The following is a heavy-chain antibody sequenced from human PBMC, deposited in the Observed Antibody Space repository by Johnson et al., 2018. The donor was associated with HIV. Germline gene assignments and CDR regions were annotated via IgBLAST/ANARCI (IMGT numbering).Heavy chain of an antibody. CDR3: ATRYYHPYSKEIAAFDI. CDR1: GFPFSSYA. J-gene: IGHJ3*02. CDR2: ISYDGSNK. Sequence: QVQLVESGGGVVQPGRSLRLSCAASGFPFSSYAMDWVRQAPGKGLEWVAVISYDGSNKYYADSVKGRFTISRDNSKNTLYLQMNSLRAEDTAVYYCATRYYHPYSKEIAAFDIWGQGTMVTVSS. V-gene: IGHV3-30*04. D-gene: IGHD2-15*01.